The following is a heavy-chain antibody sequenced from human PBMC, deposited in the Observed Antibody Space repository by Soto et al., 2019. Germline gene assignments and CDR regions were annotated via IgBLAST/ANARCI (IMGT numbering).Heavy chain of an antibody. D-gene: IGHD1-26*01. CDR3: AREWEATISGAPYYYYYYMDV. CDR1: GGSISSYY. V-gene: IGHV4-59*01. Sequence: QVQLQESGPGLVKPSETLSLTCTVSGGSISSYYWSWIRQPPGKGLEWIGYIYYSGSTNYNPSLKSRVTISVDTSKNQFSLKLSSVTAADTAVYYCAREWEATISGAPYYYYYYMDVWGKGTTVTVSS. J-gene: IGHJ6*03. CDR2: IYYSGST.